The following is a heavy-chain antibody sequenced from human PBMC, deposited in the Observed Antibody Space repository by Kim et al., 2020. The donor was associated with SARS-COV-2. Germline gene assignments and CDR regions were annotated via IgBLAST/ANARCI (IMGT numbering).Heavy chain of an antibody. Sequence: SETLSLTCAVYGGSFSGYYWSWIRQPPGKGLEWIGEINHSGSTNYNPSLKSRVTISVDTSKNQFSLKLSSVTAADTAVYYCARGRRGADIVVVPAAIRGLGFDYWGQGTLVTVSS. J-gene: IGHJ4*02. CDR2: INHSGST. CDR1: GGSFSGYY. CDR3: ARGRRGADIVVVPAAIRGLGFDY. D-gene: IGHD2-2*01. V-gene: IGHV4-34*01.